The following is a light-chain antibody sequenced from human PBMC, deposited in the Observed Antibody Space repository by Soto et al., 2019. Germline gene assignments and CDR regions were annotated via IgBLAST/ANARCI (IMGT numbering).Light chain of an antibody. CDR3: QVWDSSSDHPV. J-gene: IGLJ2*01. Sequence: SYELTQPPSVSVAPGQTAKIACGGDTIGSQTVHWYQQKPGQAPILVVYDDNDRPSGIPERFSGSNSGNMATLTISRVEAGDEADYYCQVWDSSSDHPVFGGGTKLTVL. CDR1: TIGSQT. V-gene: IGLV3-21*02. CDR2: DDN.